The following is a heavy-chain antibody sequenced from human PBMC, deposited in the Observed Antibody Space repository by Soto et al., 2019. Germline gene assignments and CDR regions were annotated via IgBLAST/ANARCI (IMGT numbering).Heavy chain of an antibody. J-gene: IGHJ5*02. CDR2: IIPIFGTA. CDR3: ARAGFQPSSPHIVLVFDTWFDP. CDR1: GGTFSSYA. D-gene: IGHD2-2*01. V-gene: IGHV1-69*12. Sequence: QVQLVQSGAEVKKPGSSVKVSCKASGGTFSSYAISWVRQAPGQGLEWMGGIIPIFGTANYAQKFQGRVTITADESTSTAYMELSSLRSEDTAVYYCARAGFQPSSPHIVLVFDTWFDPWGQGTLVTVSS.